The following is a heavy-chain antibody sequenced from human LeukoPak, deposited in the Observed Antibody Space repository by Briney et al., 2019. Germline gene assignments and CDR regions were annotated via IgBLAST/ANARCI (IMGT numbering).Heavy chain of an antibody. CDR1: GYTFTSYG. CDR2: ISAYNGNT. V-gene: IGHV1-18*01. Sequence: GASVKVSCKASGYTFTSYGISWVRQAPGQGLEWMGWISAYNGNTNYAQKLQGRVTMTTDTSTSTAYMELRSLRSDDTAVYYCARVYYDFWSGYSWRPDENRNWFDPWGQGTLVTVSS. D-gene: IGHD3-3*01. J-gene: IGHJ5*02. CDR3: ARVYYDFWSGYSWRPDENRNWFDP.